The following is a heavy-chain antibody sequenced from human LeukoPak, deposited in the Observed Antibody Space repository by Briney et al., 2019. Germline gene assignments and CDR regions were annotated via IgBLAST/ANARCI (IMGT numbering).Heavy chain of an antibody. CDR2: IYSGGST. D-gene: IGHD3-22*01. Sequence: PGGSLRLSCAASGFTVSSNYMSWVRQAPGKGLEWVSVIYSGGSTYYADSAKGRFTISRDNSKNTLYLQMNSLRAEDTAVYYCASFDFVYDKGYWGQGTLVTVSS. CDR1: GFTVSSNY. J-gene: IGHJ4*02. V-gene: IGHV3-66*01. CDR3: ASFDFVYDKGY.